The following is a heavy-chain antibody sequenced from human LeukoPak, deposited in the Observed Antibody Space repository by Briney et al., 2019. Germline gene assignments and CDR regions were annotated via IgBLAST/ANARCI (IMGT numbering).Heavy chain of an antibody. CDR2: INHSGST. CDR1: GGSFSGYY. Sequence: SETLSLTCAVYGGSFSGYYWSWIRQPPGKGLEWIGEINHSGSTNYNPSLKSRVAISVDTSKNQFSLKLSSVTAADTAVYYCARGWRGFDYWGQGTLVTVSS. J-gene: IGHJ4*02. V-gene: IGHV4-34*01. CDR3: ARGWRGFDY.